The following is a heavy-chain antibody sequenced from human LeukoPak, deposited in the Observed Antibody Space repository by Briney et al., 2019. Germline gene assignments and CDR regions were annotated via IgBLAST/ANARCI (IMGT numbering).Heavy chain of an antibody. D-gene: IGHD3-10*01. CDR2: ISASGGST. CDR3: SGFGGPLDY. J-gene: IGHJ4*02. Sequence: PGGSLRLSCAASGFTFSSSAMSWVRQVPGKGLEWVSGISASGGSTYYADSVRGRFTISKDNSKNTLYLQMNSLRAEDTAVYYCSGFGGPLDYWGQGTLVTVSS. CDR1: GFTFSSSA. V-gene: IGHV3-23*01.